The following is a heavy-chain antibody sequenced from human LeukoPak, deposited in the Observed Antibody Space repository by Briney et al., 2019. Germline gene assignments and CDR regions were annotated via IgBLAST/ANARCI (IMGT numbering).Heavy chain of an antibody. V-gene: IGHV3-49*04. Sequence: GGSLRLSCTGFGFTFRDYAVSWVRQAPGKGLECIGFIRSKVYGGTTENAASVKGRFTISRGDSKSIAYLQMNSLKTEDTAVYYCTRDPYYFDSSGYYHHAFDIWGQGTMVAVSS. CDR2: IRSKVYGGTT. J-gene: IGHJ3*02. CDR3: TRDPYYFDSSGYYHHAFDI. CDR1: GFTFRDYA. D-gene: IGHD3-22*01.